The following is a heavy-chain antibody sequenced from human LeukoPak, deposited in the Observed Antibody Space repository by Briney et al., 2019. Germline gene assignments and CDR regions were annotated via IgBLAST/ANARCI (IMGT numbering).Heavy chain of an antibody. CDR3: ARSAVASYYFDY. V-gene: IGHV3-21*05. CDR2: ISSSSSYI. J-gene: IGHJ4*02. D-gene: IGHD6-19*01. Sequence: GGSLRLSCAASGFTLSSYEMNWVRQAPGKGLEWVSYISSSSSYIYYADSVKGRFTISRDNAKNSLYLQMNSLRAEDTAVYYCARSAVASYYFDYWGQGTLVTVSS. CDR1: GFTLSSYE.